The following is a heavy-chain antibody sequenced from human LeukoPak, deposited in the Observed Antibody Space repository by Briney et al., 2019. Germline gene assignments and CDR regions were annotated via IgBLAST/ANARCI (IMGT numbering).Heavy chain of an antibody. CDR1: GYTFSTYG. CDR2: ISAYNGNT. CDR3: ARDRQDDSNLDY. D-gene: IGHD4-11*01. Sequence: ASVKVSCKASGYTFSTYGISWVRQVPGQGLEWMGWISAYNGNTYYAQKLQGRVIVTTDTSTSTAYMELRSLRSDDTAVYYCARDRQDDSNLDYWGQGTLVTVSS. J-gene: IGHJ4*02. V-gene: IGHV1-18*01.